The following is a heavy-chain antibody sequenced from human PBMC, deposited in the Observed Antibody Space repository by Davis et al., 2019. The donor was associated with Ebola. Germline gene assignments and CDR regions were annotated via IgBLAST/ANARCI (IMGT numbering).Heavy chain of an antibody. Sequence: ETLSLTCTVSAGSIRTHYWSWIRQPPAKALEWLALIFSNDGKSYSTSLQNRLTITKDTYKNQVVLPMTNMDSVDTATYYFEHRQPAFHWLSWFDPRGQGTLVTVSS. CDR1: AGSIRTHYW. CDR2: IFSNDGK. D-gene: IGHD3-9*01. CDR3: EHRQPAFHWLSWFDP. V-gene: IGHV2-26*01. J-gene: IGHJ5*02.